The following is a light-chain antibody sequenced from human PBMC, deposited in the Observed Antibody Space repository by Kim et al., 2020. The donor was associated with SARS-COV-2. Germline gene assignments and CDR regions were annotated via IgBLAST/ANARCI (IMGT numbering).Light chain of an antibody. V-gene: IGLV1-40*01. CDR2: GNS. Sequence: QRVTISCPGSSSNIGAGYDVHWYQQLPGTAPNLLIYGNSNRPSGVPDRFSGSKSGTSASLAITGLQAEDEADYYYQSYDSSLSGSVFGGGTQLTVL. CDR1: SSNIGAGYD. CDR3: QSYDSSLSGSV. J-gene: IGLJ3*02.